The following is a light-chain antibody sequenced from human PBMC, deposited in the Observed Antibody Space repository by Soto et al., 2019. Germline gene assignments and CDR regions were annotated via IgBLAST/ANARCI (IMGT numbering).Light chain of an antibody. CDR2: GAS. CDR1: QSVSSSY. J-gene: IGKJ1*01. Sequence: EILLTQSPGTLSLSPGERATLSCRASQSVSSSYLAWYQQKPGQAPRLLIYGASNRATGIPDMLSGSGSGTDFTLTISRLEPEDFAVYYCQQYGSSGTFGQGTKVDIK. V-gene: IGKV3-20*01. CDR3: QQYGSSGT.